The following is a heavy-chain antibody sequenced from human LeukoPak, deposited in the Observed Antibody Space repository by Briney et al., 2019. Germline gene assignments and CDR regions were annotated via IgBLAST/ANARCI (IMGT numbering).Heavy chain of an antibody. V-gene: IGHV3-48*01. J-gene: IGHJ6*02. D-gene: IGHD3-3*01. CDR2: ISSSSSTI. CDR1: GFTFSSYS. CDR3: ASEFEDYDFWSGPPRDYYGMDV. Sequence: PGGSLRLSCAASGFTFSSYSMNWVRQAPGKGLEWVSYISSSSSTIYYADSVKGRFTISRDNAKNSLYLQMNSLRAEDTAVYYCASEFEDYDFWSGPPRDYYGMDVWGQGTTVTVSS.